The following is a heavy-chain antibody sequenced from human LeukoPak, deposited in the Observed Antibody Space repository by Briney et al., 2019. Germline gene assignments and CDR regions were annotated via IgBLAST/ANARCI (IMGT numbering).Heavy chain of an antibody. J-gene: IGHJ3*02. CDR3: ARDDSEYSSSWYALNWIPLSGHHDAFDI. CDR2: ITAGGDTT. Sequence: PGGSLRLSCAASGFTFSSNAMTWVRQAPGQGLECVSAITAGGDTTYYADSVKGRFTISRDNSKNTLYLQMNSLRAEDTAVYYCARDDSEYSSSWYALNWIPLSGHHDAFDIWGQGTMVTVSS. CDR1: GFTFSSNA. D-gene: IGHD6-13*01. V-gene: IGHV3-23*01.